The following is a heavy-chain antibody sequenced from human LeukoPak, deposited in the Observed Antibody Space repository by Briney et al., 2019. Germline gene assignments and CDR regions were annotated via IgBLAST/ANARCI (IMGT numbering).Heavy chain of an antibody. CDR1: GGSISSGDYY. D-gene: IGHD3-22*01. V-gene: IGHV4-30-4*01. J-gene: IGHJ4*02. CDR2: IYYSGST. Sequence: SETLSLTCTVSGGSISSGDYYWSWIRQPPGKGLEWIGYIYYSGSTYYNPSLKSRVTISVDTSKNRFSLKLSSVTAADTAVYYCARDSEIVGFDYWGQGTLVTVSS. CDR3: ARDSEIVGFDY.